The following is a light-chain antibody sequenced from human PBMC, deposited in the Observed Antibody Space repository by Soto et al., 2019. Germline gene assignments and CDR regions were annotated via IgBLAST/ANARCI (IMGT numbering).Light chain of an antibody. Sequence: EIVLTQSPATLSSFPGGRVTLSCRASQAVNTRLAWYQHKPGQAPRLLIYLASNRAAGVPARFSGSGSGTDFTLTISNXEPEDFAVYYCHQRQSWPRTFGQGTKVDIK. CDR3: HQRQSWPRT. CDR1: QAVNTR. J-gene: IGKJ1*01. V-gene: IGKV3-11*01. CDR2: LAS.